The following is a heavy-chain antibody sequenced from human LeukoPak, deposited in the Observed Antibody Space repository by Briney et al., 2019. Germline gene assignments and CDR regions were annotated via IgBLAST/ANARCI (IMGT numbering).Heavy chain of an antibody. CDR3: ARYGYSHGMDV. CDR2: IKQDESEE. V-gene: IGHV3-7*01. Sequence: GGSLRLSCAASGFTVTSNYMSWVRQAPGKGLEWVANIKQDESEEYCVDSVKGRFTISRDNAKNSLYLQMNSLRAEDTAVYYCARYGYSHGMDVWGQGTTVTVSS. D-gene: IGHD5-18*01. J-gene: IGHJ6*02. CDR1: GFTVTSNY.